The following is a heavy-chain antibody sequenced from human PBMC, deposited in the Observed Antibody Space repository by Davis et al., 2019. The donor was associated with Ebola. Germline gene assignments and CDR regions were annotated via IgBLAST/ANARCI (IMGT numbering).Heavy chain of an antibody. Sequence: PGGSLRLSCATSGFAFDDYTMHWVRQAPGKGLEWVALISWDGTIAYYAESVKGRFTISRDNAKNSLYLQMNSLRAEDTAVYYCARDLNSNYPMDVWGQGTTVTVSS. CDR3: ARDLNSNYPMDV. CDR1: GFAFDDYT. D-gene: IGHD4-11*01. V-gene: IGHV3-43*01. CDR2: ISWDGTIA. J-gene: IGHJ6*02.